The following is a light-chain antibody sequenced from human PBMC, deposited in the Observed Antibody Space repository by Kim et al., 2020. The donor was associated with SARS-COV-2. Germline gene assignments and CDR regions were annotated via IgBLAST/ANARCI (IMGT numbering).Light chain of an antibody. J-gene: IGLJ2*01. CDR1: SSDVGCYNS. V-gene: IGLV2-11*01. Sequence: GPSVTISCTGTSSDVGCYNSVSWYQQHPGKAPKLMIYDVSKRPSGVPDRFSGSKSGNTASLTISGLQAEDEADYYCCSYAGSYTVVFGGGTQLTVL. CDR3: CSYAGSYTVV. CDR2: DVS.